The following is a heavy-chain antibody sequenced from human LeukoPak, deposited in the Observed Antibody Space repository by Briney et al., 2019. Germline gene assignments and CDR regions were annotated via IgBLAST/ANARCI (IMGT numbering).Heavy chain of an antibody. CDR3: ARSPGYYYDRCGYDEEDY. D-gene: IGHD3-22*01. CDR2: INTDGTRT. Sequence: GGSLRLSCAASGFTFSNYWMHWVRQVPGKGLVWVSRINTDGTRTNYADSVEGRFTISRENARNTVYLQMNSLRAEDTAVYYCARSPGYYYDRCGYDEEDYWGQGTLVTVSS. V-gene: IGHV3-74*01. CDR1: GFTFSNYW. J-gene: IGHJ4*02.